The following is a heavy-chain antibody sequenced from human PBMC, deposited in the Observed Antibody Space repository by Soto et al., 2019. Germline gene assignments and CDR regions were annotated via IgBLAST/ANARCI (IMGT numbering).Heavy chain of an antibody. D-gene: IGHD6-19*01. CDR3: ARLRYSSGWYPTQSDLSYFDY. V-gene: IGHV1-69*13. CDR1: GGTFSSYA. Sequence: SVKVSCKASGGTFSSYAISWVRQAPGQGLEWMGGIIPIFGTANYAQKFQGRVTITADESTSTAYMELSSLRSEDTAVYYCARLRYSSGWYPTQSDLSYFDYWGQGTLVTVSS. CDR2: IIPIFGTA. J-gene: IGHJ4*02.